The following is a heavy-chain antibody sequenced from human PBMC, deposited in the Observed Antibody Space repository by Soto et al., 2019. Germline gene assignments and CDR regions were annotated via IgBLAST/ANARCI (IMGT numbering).Heavy chain of an antibody. CDR3: DGSRGNYVWRH. D-gene: IGHD3-16*01. Sequence: SETLSLTCAVSGGSISSGGYSWSWIRQPPGKGLEWIGYIYHSGSTYYNPSLKSRVTISVDRSKNQFSLKLSSVTAADTAVYYCDGSRGNYVWRHWGQGTLVTVSS. CDR1: GGSISSGGYS. V-gene: IGHV4-30-2*01. CDR2: IYHSGST. J-gene: IGHJ4*02.